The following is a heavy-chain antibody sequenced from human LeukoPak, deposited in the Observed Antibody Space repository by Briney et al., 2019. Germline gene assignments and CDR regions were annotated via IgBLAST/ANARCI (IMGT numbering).Heavy chain of an antibody. CDR2: IYSGGST. Sequence: GGSLRLSCAASGFTFSSNYMSWVRQAPGKGLVSVSVIYSGGSTYYADSVKRRSNISRDNSNYTLSLRSNIPRAEDTSVYYCATHAFDIWGQGTMVTVSS. CDR1: GFTFSSNY. V-gene: IGHV3-66*01. J-gene: IGHJ3*02. CDR3: ATHAFDI.